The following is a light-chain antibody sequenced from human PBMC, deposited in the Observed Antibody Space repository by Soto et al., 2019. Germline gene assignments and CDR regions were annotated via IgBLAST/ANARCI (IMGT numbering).Light chain of an antibody. CDR3: QSYDSSLSGVV. V-gene: IGLV1-40*01. Sequence: QSVLTQPPSVSGAPGQRVTISCTGSSSNIGAGYDVHWYQQLPGTAPKLLIYGNINRPSGVPDRFSGSKSGASASLAITGLKAEDEADYYGQSYDSSLSGVVFGGGTKLTVL. J-gene: IGLJ2*01. CDR1: SSNIGAGYD. CDR2: GNI.